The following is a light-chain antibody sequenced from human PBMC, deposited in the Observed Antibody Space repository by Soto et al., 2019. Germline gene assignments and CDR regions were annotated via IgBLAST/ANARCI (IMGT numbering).Light chain of an antibody. J-gene: IGKJ5*01. Sequence: DNQMTQSPSTLSASVGDRVTITCRASQSISRWLAWYQQKPGKAPKFLMYDASTLETGVPSRFSGSGSGTEFTLTISSLEPEDFGTYYCQQSYKMPSFGQGKRLEIK. CDR1: QSISRW. CDR2: DAS. CDR3: QQSYKMPS. V-gene: IGKV1-5*01.